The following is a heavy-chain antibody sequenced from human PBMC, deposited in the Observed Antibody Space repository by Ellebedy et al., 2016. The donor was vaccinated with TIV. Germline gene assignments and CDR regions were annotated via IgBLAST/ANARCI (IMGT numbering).Heavy chain of an antibody. CDR2: MNPNSGNT. V-gene: IGHV1-8*01. CDR1: GYTFTSYD. D-gene: IGHD1-26*01. Sequence: AASVKVSCKASGYTFTSYDINWARQATGQGLEWMGWMNPNSGNTGYAQKFQGRVTMTRNTSISTAYMELSSLRSEDTAVYYCARAEYSGSYFTFDYWGQGTLVTVSS. CDR3: ARAEYSGSYFTFDY. J-gene: IGHJ4*02.